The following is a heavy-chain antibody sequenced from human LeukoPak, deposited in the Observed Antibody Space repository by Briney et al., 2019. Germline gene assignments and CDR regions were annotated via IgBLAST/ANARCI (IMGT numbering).Heavy chain of an antibody. D-gene: IGHD5-18*01. V-gene: IGHV1-69*05. J-gene: IGHJ4*02. CDR2: IIPIFGTA. Sequence: SVKVSCKASGGTFSSYAISWVRQAPGQGLKWMGRIIPIFGTANYAQKFQGRVTITTDESTSTAYMELSSLRSEDTAVYYCARGYSYGPGLDYWGQGTLVTVSS. CDR3: ARGYSYGPGLDY. CDR1: GGTFSSYA.